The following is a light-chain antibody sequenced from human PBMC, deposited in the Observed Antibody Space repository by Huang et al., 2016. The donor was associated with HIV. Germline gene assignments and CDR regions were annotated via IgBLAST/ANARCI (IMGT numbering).Light chain of an antibody. CDR2: DAS. CDR3: QQFNNYPLT. CDR1: LGISSA. Sequence: AIQLTQSPSSLSASVGDRVTIPCRASLGISSALAWYQQKPGKPPKLLIYDASSLESGVPARFSGSGSGTDFTLTISSLQPEDFATYYCQQFNNYPLTFGGGTKVEIK. J-gene: IGKJ4*01. V-gene: IGKV1D-13*01.